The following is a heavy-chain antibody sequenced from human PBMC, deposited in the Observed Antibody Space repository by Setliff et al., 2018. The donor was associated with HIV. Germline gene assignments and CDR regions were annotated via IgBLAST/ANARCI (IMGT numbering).Heavy chain of an antibody. V-gene: IGHV3-23*01. CDR3: AKDIPGPAINSGRIKNWFDP. D-gene: IGHD6-19*01. J-gene: IGHJ5*02. CDR1: GFIFSSYE. Sequence: PGGSLRLSCAPSGFIFSSYEMNWVRQAPGKGLEWVSGISGSAGTTYYADSVKGRFTISRDNSKNTLYLQMNSLRAEDTAVYYCAKDIPGPAINSGRIKNWFDPWGQGTLVTVS. CDR2: ISGSAGTT.